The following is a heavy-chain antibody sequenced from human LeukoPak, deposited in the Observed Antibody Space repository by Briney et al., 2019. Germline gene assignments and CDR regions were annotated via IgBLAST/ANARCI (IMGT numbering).Heavy chain of an antibody. Sequence: SGTLSLTCTVSGGSINNYYWSWIRQPPGKGLEWIGYLYYSGSTNYNPSLKSRVTMSVDTSKNQFSLKLSSVTAADTAVYYCARDPLHYFGSAPPARDFWGQGTLVTVSS. D-gene: IGHD3-10*01. V-gene: IGHV4-59*12. CDR1: GGSINNYY. CDR3: ARDPLHYFGSAPPARDF. J-gene: IGHJ4*02. CDR2: LYYSGST.